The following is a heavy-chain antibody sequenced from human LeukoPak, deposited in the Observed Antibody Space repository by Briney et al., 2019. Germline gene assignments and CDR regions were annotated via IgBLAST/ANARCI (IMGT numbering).Heavy chain of an antibody. D-gene: IGHD1-7*01. V-gene: IGHV3-21*01. Sequence: GGSLRLSCAASGFTFSSHSMNWVRQAPGKGLEWVSSISSGSSYIYYADPLKGRFTVSRDNAKNSLYLQMNSLRAEDTAVYYCASERYNWNYAFDYWGQGILVTVSS. CDR3: ASERYNWNYAFDY. J-gene: IGHJ4*02. CDR1: GFTFSSHS. CDR2: ISSGSSYI.